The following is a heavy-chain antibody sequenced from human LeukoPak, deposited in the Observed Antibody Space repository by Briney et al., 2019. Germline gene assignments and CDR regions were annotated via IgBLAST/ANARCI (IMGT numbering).Heavy chain of an antibody. CDR2: IIGSSGST. CDR1: GFSFNNYA. CDR3: AKGACDYVEIAYFDY. J-gene: IGHJ4*02. D-gene: IGHD3-16*01. V-gene: IGHV3-23*01. Sequence: PGGSLRLSCVASGFSFNNYAMNWVRQAPGKGLEWVSLIIGSSGSTFYAESVKGRFTISRDKSKNTLYLQMNSLRAEDTAVYYCAKGACDYVEIAYFDYWGQGSLVTVSS.